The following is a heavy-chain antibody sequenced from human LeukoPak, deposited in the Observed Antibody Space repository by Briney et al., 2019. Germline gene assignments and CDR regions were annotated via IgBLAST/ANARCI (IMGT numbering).Heavy chain of an antibody. Sequence: GGSLRLSCAASGFTFSSYSMNWVSQAPGKGLEWVSYIGISTNTIYYADSVKGRFTISRDNAKNSLSLQMNSLRDEDTAVYYCARDNLWAFEIWGQGTMVTVSS. J-gene: IGHJ3*02. CDR1: GFTFSSYS. V-gene: IGHV3-48*02. D-gene: IGHD3-10*01. CDR2: IGISTNTI. CDR3: ARDNLWAFEI.